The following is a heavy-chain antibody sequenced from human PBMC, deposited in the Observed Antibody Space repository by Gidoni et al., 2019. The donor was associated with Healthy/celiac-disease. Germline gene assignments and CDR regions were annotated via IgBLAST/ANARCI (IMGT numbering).Heavy chain of an antibody. D-gene: IGHD4-4*01. CDR1: GFTFSSYA. CDR3: ARGETTDYYYYGMDV. J-gene: IGHJ6*04. V-gene: IGHV3-30-3*01. Sequence: QVQLVESGGGGVQHGRSLRPAGAAAGFTFSSYASHWVRQAPGKGLEWVAVISYDVIHKSSADSVSGRFTISRANSKNPLYLQMNSLRAEYTAVYYCARGETTDYYYYGMDVWGKGTTVTVSS. CDR2: ISYDVIHK.